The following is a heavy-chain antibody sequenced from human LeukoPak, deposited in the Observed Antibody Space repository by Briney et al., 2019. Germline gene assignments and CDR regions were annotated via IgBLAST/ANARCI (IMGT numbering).Heavy chain of an antibody. CDR3: ARDAGSYGFDY. Sequence: PSETLSLTCTVSGGSISSYYWSWIRQPPGKGLEWIGYIYYSGSTNYNPSLKSRVTISVDKSKNQFSLKLSSVTAADTAVYYCARDAGSYGFDYWGQGTLVTVSS. CDR1: GGSISSYY. D-gene: IGHD5-18*01. V-gene: IGHV4-59*12. J-gene: IGHJ4*02. CDR2: IYYSGST.